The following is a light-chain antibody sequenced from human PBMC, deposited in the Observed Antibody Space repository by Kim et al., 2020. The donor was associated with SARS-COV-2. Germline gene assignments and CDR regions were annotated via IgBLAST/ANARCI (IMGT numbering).Light chain of an antibody. CDR2: GAS. CDR1: QSVSSSY. V-gene: IGKV3-20*01. J-gene: IGKJ2*01. Sequence: TGERATLSCRASQSVSSSYLAWYQQKPGQAPRLLIYGASSRATGIPDRFSGSGSGTDFTLTISRLEPEDFAVYYCQQYGSSPPYTFGQGTKLEI. CDR3: QQYGSSPPYT.